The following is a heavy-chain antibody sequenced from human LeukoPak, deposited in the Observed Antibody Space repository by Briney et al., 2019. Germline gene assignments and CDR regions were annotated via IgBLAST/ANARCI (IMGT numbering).Heavy chain of an antibody. CDR3: ARVEDGYYYYYYMDV. D-gene: IGHD5-24*01. V-gene: IGHV3-66*02. CDR2: IYSGGST. CDR1: GFTVSSNY. Sequence: GGSLRLSCAASGFTVSSNYMSWVRQAPGKGLEWVSVIYSGGSTYYADSVKGRFTISRDNSKNTLYLQMNSLRAEDTAVYYCARVEDGYYYYYYMDVWAKGPRSPSP. J-gene: IGHJ6*03.